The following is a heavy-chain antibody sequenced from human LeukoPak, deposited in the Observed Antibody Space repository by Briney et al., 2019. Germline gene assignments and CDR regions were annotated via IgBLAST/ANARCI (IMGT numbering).Heavy chain of an antibody. J-gene: IGHJ4*02. CDR2: IFYSGST. CDR3: VRARPDSGYLFGQDY. CDR1: GGSINSGGSY. V-gene: IGHV4-39*07. Sequence: SETLSLTCTVSGGSINSGGSYWGWIRQPPGKGLEWIGSIFYSGSTYYNPSLKSRVTISIDTSKNQFSLKLSSVTAADTAVYYCVRARPDSGYLFGQDYWGQGTLVTVSS. D-gene: IGHD3-22*01.